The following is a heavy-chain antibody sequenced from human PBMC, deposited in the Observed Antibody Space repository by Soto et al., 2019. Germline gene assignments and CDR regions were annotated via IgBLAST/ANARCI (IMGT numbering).Heavy chain of an antibody. D-gene: IGHD3-22*01. CDR3: ARGYYDSSGYSSFEY. CDR1: GYIFTSYN. CDR2: INPSGGST. Sequence: ASVKVSCKASGYIFTSYNMHWVRQAPGQGLEWMGIINPSGGSTRYAQKFQGRVTMTRDTSTSTVYMELSSLRSEDTAVYYCARGYYDSSGYSSFEYWGQGTLGTVSS. V-gene: IGHV1-46*01. J-gene: IGHJ4*02.